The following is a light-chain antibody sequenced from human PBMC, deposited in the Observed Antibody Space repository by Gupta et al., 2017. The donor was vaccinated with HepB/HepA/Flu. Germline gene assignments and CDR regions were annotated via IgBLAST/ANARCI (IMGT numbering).Light chain of an antibody. J-gene: IGLJ3*02. Sequence: QTVVPQEPSLTVSPGGTVTLPCASSTGAVTSGHYPNWFQQNPGQAPRAVINSTSNKHPWPPARFSGSLLGGKAALTLSGVQTEDEAEYYCLLYYGGGWVFGGGTKVTVL. CDR1: TGAVTSGHY. CDR3: LLYYGGGWV. CDR2: STS. V-gene: IGLV7-43*01.